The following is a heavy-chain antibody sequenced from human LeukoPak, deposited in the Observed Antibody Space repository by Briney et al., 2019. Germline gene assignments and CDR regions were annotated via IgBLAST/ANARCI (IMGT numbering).Heavy chain of an antibody. CDR3: AREYGSGSYYYLFDY. CDR2: IYTSGST. V-gene: IGHV4-61*02. CDR1: GGSISSGSYY. J-gene: IGHJ4*02. D-gene: IGHD3-10*01. Sequence: SETLSLTCTVSGGSISSGSYYWSWIRQPAGKGLEWIGRIYTSGSTNYNPSLKSRVTISVDTSKNQFSLKLSSVTAADTAVYYCAREYGSGSYYYLFDYWGQGTLVTVSS.